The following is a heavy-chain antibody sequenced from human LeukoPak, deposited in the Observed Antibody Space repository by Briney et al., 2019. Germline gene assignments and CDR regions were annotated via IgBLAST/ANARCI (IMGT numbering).Heavy chain of an antibody. Sequence: PSETLSLTCTVSGGSISSGDYYWSWIRQPPGKGLEWIGYIYYSGSTYYNPSLKSRVTISVDTSKNQFSLKLSSVTAADTAVYYCARGALLLWFGELPSRGMDVWGQGTTVTVSS. CDR1: GGSISSGDYY. J-gene: IGHJ6*02. V-gene: IGHV4-30-4*01. D-gene: IGHD3-10*01. CDR3: ARGALLLWFGELPSRGMDV. CDR2: IYYSGST.